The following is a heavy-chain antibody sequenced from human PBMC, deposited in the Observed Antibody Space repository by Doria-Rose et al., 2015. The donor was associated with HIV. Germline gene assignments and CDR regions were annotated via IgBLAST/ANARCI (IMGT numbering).Heavy chain of an antibody. J-gene: IGHJ4*02. D-gene: IGHD6-13*01. CDR3: ARIKSSRWYHKYYFDF. V-gene: IGHV2-26*01. CDR2: IFSDDER. Sequence: QVTLKESGPVLVKPTETLTLTCTVSGVSLSSPGMGVSWIRQPPGKALEWLANIFSDDERSYKTSLKSRLTIPRGTSKSQVVLTMTDMDPVDTATYYCARIKSSRWYHKYYFDFRGQGTLVIVSA. CDR1: GVSLSSPGMG.